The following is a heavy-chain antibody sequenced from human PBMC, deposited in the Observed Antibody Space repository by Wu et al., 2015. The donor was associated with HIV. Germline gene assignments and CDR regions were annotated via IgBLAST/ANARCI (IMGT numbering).Heavy chain of an antibody. Sequence: QVQLVQSGAEVKKPGSSVKVSCKASGGTFSSYAISWVRQAPGQGLEWMGGIIPIFGTANYAQKFQGRVTITTDESTSTAYMELSSLRSEDTAVYYCARDLYYDSSGQGSAFDIWGQGDNGHRLF. V-gene: IGHV1-69*05. J-gene: IGHJ3*02. CDR2: IIPIFGTA. CDR1: GGTFSSYA. CDR3: ARDLYYDSSGQGSAFDI. D-gene: IGHD3-22*01.